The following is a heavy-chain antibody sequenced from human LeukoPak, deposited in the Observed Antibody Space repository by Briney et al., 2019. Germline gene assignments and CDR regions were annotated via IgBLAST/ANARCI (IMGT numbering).Heavy chain of an antibody. CDR2: IWYDGSSK. CDR1: GFTFRNYW. D-gene: IGHD3-16*02. J-gene: IGHJ4*02. V-gene: IGHV3-33*08. Sequence: GGSLRLSCAASGFTFRNYWMSWVRQAPGKGLEWVALIWYDGSSKHYADSVRGRFTISRDNSKNTLYLQMNSLRAEDTAVYYCARDFELSHWGQGTLVTVSS. CDR3: ARDFELSH.